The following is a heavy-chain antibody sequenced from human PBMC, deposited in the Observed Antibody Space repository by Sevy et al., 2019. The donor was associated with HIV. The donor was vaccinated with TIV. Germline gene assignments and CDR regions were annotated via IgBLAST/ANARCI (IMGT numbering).Heavy chain of an antibody. D-gene: IGHD4-17*01. CDR2: ISSTPGYV. Sequence: GGSLRLSCAASGFSFSSYAMNWVRLAPGKGLEWVSSISSTPGYVYYADSVKGRFTISRDNAKNSLYLPMNRLRAEDTAVHHRARHTVTMIRYAFDFWGLGTMVTVSS. J-gene: IGHJ3*01. V-gene: IGHV3-21*01. CDR1: GFSFSSYA. CDR3: ARHTVTMIRYAFDF.